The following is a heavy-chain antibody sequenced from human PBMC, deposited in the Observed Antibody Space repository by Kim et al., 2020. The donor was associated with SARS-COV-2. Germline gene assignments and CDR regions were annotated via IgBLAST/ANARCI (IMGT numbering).Heavy chain of an antibody. CDR1: GFTFSSYA. CDR3: AKGRPSITVFGVVSDAFGI. CDR2: ISGSGGST. D-gene: IGHD3-3*01. V-gene: IGHV3-23*01. J-gene: IGHJ3*02. Sequence: GGSLRLSCAASGFTFSSYAMSWVRQAPGKGLEWVAAISGSGGSTYYADSVKGRFTISRDNSKNTLYLQMNSLRAEDTAVYYCAKGRPSITVFGVVSDAFGIWGPGTNGTLSS.